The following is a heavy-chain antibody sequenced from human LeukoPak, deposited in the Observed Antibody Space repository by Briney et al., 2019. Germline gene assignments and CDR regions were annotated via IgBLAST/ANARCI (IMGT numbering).Heavy chain of an antibody. J-gene: IGHJ4*02. Sequence: QSGGSLRLSCAASGFTFSSYEMNWVRQAPGKGLERVSYISSSGSTIYYADSVKGRFTISRDNAKNSLYLQMNSLRAEDTAVYYCARAEGGSGYYYDFDYWGQGTLVTVSS. D-gene: IGHD3-22*01. CDR1: GFTFSSYE. V-gene: IGHV3-48*03. CDR2: ISSSGSTI. CDR3: ARAEGGSGYYYDFDY.